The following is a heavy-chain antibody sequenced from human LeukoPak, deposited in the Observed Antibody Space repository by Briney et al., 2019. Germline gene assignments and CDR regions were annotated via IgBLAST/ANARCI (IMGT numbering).Heavy chain of an antibody. CDR2: IRSKANSYAT. Sequence: PGGSLRLSCTASGFTFSGSAMHWVRQASGKGLEWVGRIRSKANSYATAYDASVKGRMTISRDDSKNTAYLQMNSQKTEDTAVSDCTSHVPDAIPRDVWGKGTTVTVSS. V-gene: IGHV3-73*01. CDR1: GFTFSGSA. CDR3: TSHVPDAIPRDV. D-gene: IGHD2-2*01. J-gene: IGHJ6*04.